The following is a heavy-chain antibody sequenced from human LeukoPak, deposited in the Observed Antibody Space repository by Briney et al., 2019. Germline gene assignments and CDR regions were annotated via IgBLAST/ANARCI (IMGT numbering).Heavy chain of an antibody. J-gene: IGHJ4*02. CDR3: AGGTGFIIKD. CDR2: IKQDGSEK. Sequence: GGSLRLSCAASGFTFRSYWMRWVRQAPGKGLEWVANIKQDGSEKNYVDSVKGRFTISRDNAKNSLYLQMNNLRVEDTAMYYCAGGTGFIIKDWGQGTLVTVSS. CDR1: GFTFRSYW. V-gene: IGHV3-7*03. D-gene: IGHD3-9*01.